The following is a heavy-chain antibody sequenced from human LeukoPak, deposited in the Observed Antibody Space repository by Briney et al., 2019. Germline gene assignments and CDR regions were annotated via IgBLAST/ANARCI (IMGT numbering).Heavy chain of an antibody. CDR1: GFTFSGYW. CDR2: IKQDGSEK. CDR3: ARGSPPQIAVAVVFDY. Sequence: GGSLRLSCAASGFTFSGYWMSWVRQAPGKGLEWVANIKQDGSEKYYVDSVKGRFTISRDNSKNTLYLQMNSLRAEDTAVYYCARGSPPQIAVAVVFDYWGQGTLVTVSS. V-gene: IGHV3-7*01. D-gene: IGHD6-19*01. J-gene: IGHJ4*02.